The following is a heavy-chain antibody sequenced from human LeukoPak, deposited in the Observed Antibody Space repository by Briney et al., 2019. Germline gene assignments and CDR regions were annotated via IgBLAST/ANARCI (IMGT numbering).Heavy chain of an antibody. CDR2: ISGSGGST. CDR1: GFTFSSYA. J-gene: IGHJ3*02. D-gene: IGHD6-13*01. V-gene: IGHV3-23*01. Sequence: GGSLRLSCAASGFTFSSYAMSWVRQAPGKGLEWVSGISGSGGSTYYADSVKGRFTISRDNSKNTLYLQMNSLRAEDTAVYYCARDGISTAAALDAFDIWGQGTMVTVSS. CDR3: ARDGISTAAALDAFDI.